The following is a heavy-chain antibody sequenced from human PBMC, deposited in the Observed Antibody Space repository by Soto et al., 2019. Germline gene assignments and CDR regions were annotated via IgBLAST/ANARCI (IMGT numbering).Heavy chain of an antibody. J-gene: IGHJ5*02. CDR1: GGSVNGYY. Sequence: ASETLSLTCAVYGGSVNGYYWNWIRQPPGKGLEWIGEINHTGGTHYNPSLKSRVTMSVDTSKNQFSLRLSSVSAADTAIYYCATRITVFGLLIPPFDPWGQGTQVTVSS. D-gene: IGHD3-3*01. CDR3: ATRITVFGLLIPPFDP. CDR2: INHTGGT. V-gene: IGHV4-34*01.